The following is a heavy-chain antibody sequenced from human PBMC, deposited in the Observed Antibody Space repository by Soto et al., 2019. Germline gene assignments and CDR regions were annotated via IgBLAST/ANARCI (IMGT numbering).Heavy chain of an antibody. CDR1: GYSLTELS. J-gene: IGHJ4*02. CDR3: ATEDYSSNWSFDY. CDR2: FDPEDGET. D-gene: IGHD6-13*01. V-gene: IGHV1-24*01. Sequence: ASVKVSCKXSGYSLTELSMHWVRQAPGKGLEWMGGFDPEDGETIYAQKFQGRVTMSEDTSTETAYMELSSLRSEDTAVHYCATEDYSSNWSFDYWGQGTLVTVSS.